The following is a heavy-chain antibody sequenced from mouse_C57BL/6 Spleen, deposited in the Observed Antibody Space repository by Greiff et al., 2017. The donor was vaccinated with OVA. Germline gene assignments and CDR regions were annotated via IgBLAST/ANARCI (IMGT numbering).Heavy chain of an antibody. CDR1: GFTFSSYG. CDR3: ARPELLQGAMDY. J-gene: IGHJ4*01. CDR2: ISSGGSYT. V-gene: IGHV5-6*01. D-gene: IGHD2-12*01. Sequence: EVKLMESGGDLVKPGGSLKLSCAASGFTFSSYGMSWVRQTPDKRLEWVATISSGGSYTYYPDSVKGRFTISRDNAKNTLYLQMSSLKSEDTAMYYCARPELLQGAMDYWGQGTSVTVSS.